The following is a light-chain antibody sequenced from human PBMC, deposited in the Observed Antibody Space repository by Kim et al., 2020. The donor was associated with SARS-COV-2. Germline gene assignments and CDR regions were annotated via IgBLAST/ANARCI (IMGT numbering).Light chain of an antibody. CDR3: QQYGSSPPIT. V-gene: IGKV3-20*01. Sequence: PGVGATLSCRASQSVSSSYLAWYQQNPGQAPRLLIYGASSRATGIPDRFSGSGSGTDFTLTISRLEPEDFAVYYCQQYGSSPPITFGQGTRLEIK. CDR1: QSVSSSY. J-gene: IGKJ5*01. CDR2: GAS.